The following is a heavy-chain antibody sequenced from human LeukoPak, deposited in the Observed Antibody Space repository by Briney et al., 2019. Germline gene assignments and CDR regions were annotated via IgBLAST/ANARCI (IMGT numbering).Heavy chain of an antibody. J-gene: IGHJ5*02. Sequence: GGSLRLSCAASGFTVSSNYMSWVRQAPGKGLEWVSAISGGGGRTNYADSVKGRFTISRDNSKNTLYLQMNSLRAEDTAVYYCAKETQVLSGFDPWGQGTLVTVSS. CDR2: ISGGGGRT. CDR3: AKETQVLSGFDP. CDR1: GFTVSSNY. D-gene: IGHD4/OR15-4a*01. V-gene: IGHV3-23*01.